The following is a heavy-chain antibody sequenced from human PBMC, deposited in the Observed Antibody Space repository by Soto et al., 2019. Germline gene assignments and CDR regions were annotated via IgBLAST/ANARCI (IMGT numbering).Heavy chain of an antibody. V-gene: IGHV4-34*01. CDR2: INHSGST. Sequence: SETLSLTCAVYGGSFSGYYWSWIRQPPGKGLEWIGEINHSGSTNYNPSLKSRVTISVDTSKNQFSLKLSSVTAADTAVYYCASGAVAATQSLLPSYGMDVWGQGTTVTVSS. CDR1: GGSFSGYY. CDR3: ASGAVAATQSLLPSYGMDV. J-gene: IGHJ6*02. D-gene: IGHD6-19*01.